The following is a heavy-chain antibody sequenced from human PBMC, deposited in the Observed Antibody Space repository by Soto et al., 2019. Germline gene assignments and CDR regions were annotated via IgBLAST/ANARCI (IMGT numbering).Heavy chain of an antibody. CDR1: GFTFSSYG. Sequence: GGSLRLSCAASGFTFSSYGMHWVRQAPGKGLEWVAVIWYDGSNKYYADSVKGRFTISRDNSKNTPYLQMNSLRAEDTAVYYCASDPHAAIPQRIYYGMDVWGQGTTVTVSS. CDR2: IWYDGSNK. V-gene: IGHV3-33*01. CDR3: ASDPHAAIPQRIYYGMDV. D-gene: IGHD2-2*01. J-gene: IGHJ6*02.